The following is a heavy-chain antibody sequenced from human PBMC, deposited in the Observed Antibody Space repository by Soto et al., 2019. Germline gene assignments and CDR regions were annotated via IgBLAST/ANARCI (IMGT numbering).Heavy chain of an antibody. D-gene: IGHD2-21*01. V-gene: IGHV5-51*01. CDR1: GYSFTSYW. CDR2: IYPGDSDT. J-gene: IGHJ3*02. Sequence: GESLKISCKGSGYSFTSYWIGWVRQMPGKGLEWMGIIYPGDSDTRYSPSFQGQVTISADKSISTAYLQWSSLKASDTAMYYCARRSGLVVVIAHLAFDIWGQGTMVTVSS. CDR3: ARRSGLVVVIAHLAFDI.